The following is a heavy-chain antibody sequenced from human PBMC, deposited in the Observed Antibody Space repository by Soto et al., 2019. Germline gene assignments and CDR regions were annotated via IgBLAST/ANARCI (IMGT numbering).Heavy chain of an antibody. CDR3: AKERWAAAGTPTRDY. D-gene: IGHD6-13*01. Sequence: EVQLLESGGGLVQPGGSLRLSCAASGFTFSSYAMSWFRQAPGKVLEWVSAISGGTSSTSYADSVKGRFTISRDNSKNTLYLQMNSMRAEDTAVYYCAKERWAAAGTPTRDYWCQGTLVTVSS. V-gene: IGHV3-23*01. CDR1: GFTFSSYA. J-gene: IGHJ4*02. CDR2: ISGGTSST.